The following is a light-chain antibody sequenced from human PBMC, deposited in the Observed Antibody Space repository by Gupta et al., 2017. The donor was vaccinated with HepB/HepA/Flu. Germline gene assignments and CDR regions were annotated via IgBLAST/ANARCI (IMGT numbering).Light chain of an antibody. CDR3: SSYTSINTYV. Sequence: QSALTQPASVSGSPGQSITISCTGTRSDVGGYNYVSWYQQHPGKAPKLMIYDVITRPSGVSNRFSGSKSGNSASLTISGLQAEDEADYYCSSYTSINTYVFGTGTKVTVL. CDR1: RSDVGGYNY. V-gene: IGLV2-14*03. J-gene: IGLJ1*01. CDR2: DVI.